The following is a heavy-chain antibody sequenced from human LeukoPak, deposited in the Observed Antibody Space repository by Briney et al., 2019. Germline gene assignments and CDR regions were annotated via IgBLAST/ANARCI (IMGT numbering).Heavy chain of an antibody. CDR2: INSDGSST. CDR1: GFTFSSYW. V-gene: IGHV3-74*01. CDR3: AREGYCTGNTCSFDY. J-gene: IGHJ4*02. Sequence: PGGSLRLSCAASGFTFSSYWMHWVRQAPGKGLVWVSRINSDGSSTSYADSVKGRFTISRDNAKSSLYLQMNSLRAEDTAVYYCAREGYCTGNTCSFDYWGQGTLVTVSS. D-gene: IGHD2-8*02.